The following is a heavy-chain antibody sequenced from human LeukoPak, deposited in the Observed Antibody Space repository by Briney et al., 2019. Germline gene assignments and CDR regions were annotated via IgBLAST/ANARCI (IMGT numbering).Heavy chain of an antibody. Sequence: KSSETLSPTCVVSGGSFSGYYWSWIRQPPGKGLEWIGESNHRGSTNYNPSLKSRVTISVDTSKNQFSLKLSSVTAADTAVYYCARGRFNGGGFGELHDWGQGILVTVSS. J-gene: IGHJ4*02. CDR3: ARGRFNGGGFGELHD. CDR1: GGSFSGYY. CDR2: SNHRGST. D-gene: IGHD3-10*01. V-gene: IGHV4-34*01.